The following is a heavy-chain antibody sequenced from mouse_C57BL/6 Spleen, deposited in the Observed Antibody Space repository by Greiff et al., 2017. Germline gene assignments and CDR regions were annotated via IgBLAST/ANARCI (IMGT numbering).Heavy chain of an antibody. D-gene: IGHD2-1*01. CDR3: ARRGNEGFAY. CDR2: IDPSDSYT. V-gene: IGHV1-59*01. CDR1: GYTFTSYW. Sequence: QVQLQQPGAELVRPGTSVKLSCTASGYTFTSYWMHWVKQRPGQGLEWIGVIDPSDSYTNYNQTFKGKATLTVDTSSSTAYMQLGSLTSEDSAVYYCARRGNEGFAYWGQGTLVTVSA. J-gene: IGHJ3*01.